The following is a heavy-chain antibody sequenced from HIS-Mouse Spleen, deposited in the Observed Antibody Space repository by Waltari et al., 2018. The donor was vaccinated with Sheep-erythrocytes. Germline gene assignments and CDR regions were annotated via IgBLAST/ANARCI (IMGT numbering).Heavy chain of an antibody. Sequence: QVQLQESGTGLVKPSETLSLTCTVSGYSISIGYYWGWIRQPPGKGLEWIGIIYHSRSTYANPALKSRVTVSVDTSKNQCSLKLSYVTAADTAVYYCARQDIVVVPAAIGACDIWGQGTMVTVSS. V-gene: IGHV4-38-2*02. CDR2: IYHSRST. J-gene: IGHJ3*02. D-gene: IGHD2-2*01. CDR3: ARQDIVVVPAAIGACDI. CDR1: GYSISIGYY.